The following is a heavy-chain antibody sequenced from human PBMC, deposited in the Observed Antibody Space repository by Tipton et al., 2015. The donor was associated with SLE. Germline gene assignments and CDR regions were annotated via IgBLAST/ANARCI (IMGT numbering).Heavy chain of an antibody. CDR3: ARHEIITLDY. CDR1: GVSISSHS. Sequence: PGLVKPSETMSLTCSVSGVSISSHSWIWIRQPPGKGLGWIGSLYYGGSTYYNPSLKSRVSLSIDTSKNQFSLRLSSVTAADTAVYYCARHEIITLDYWGQGIQVTVSS. D-gene: IGHD3-10*01. J-gene: IGHJ4*02. V-gene: IGHV4-59*04. CDR2: LYYGGST.